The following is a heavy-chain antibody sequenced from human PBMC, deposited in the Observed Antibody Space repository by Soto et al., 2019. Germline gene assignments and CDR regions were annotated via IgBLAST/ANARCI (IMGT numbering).Heavy chain of an antibody. D-gene: IGHD3-22*01. J-gene: IGHJ4*02. CDR1: GFTFSSYA. Sequence: GGSLRLSCAASGFTFSSYAMHWVRQAPGKGLEWVAVISYDGSNKYYADSVKGRFTISRDNSKNTLYLQMNSLRAEDTAVYYCARGGHLYYYDSSYWGQGTLVTVSS. CDR2: ISYDGSNK. CDR3: ARGGHLYYYDSSY. V-gene: IGHV3-30-3*01.